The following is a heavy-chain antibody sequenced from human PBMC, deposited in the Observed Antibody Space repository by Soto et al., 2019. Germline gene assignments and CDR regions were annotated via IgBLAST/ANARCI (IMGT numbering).Heavy chain of an antibody. CDR1: GGPISHGGYS. J-gene: IGHJ5*02. D-gene: IGHD2-2*01. CDR2: IYHSGST. Sequence: PSYTTSLPFSVSGGPISHGGYSWSWIRQPPGKGLEWIGYIYHSGSTYYNPSLKSRVTISVDRSKNQFSLKLISVTAADTAVYYCARVPDRWGQGTLVTGSS. CDR3: ARVPDR. V-gene: IGHV4-30-2*01.